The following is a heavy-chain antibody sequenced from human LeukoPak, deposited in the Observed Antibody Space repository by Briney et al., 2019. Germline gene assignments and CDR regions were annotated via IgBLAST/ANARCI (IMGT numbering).Heavy chain of an antibody. Sequence: GGSLRLSCAASGFTFSSYWMSWVRQAPGKGLEWVANIKQDGSEKYYVDSVKGRFTISRDNAKNSLYLQMNSLRAEDTAVYYCARDESRYESSGYYYGWGQGTLVTVSS. CDR3: ARDESRYESSGYYYG. CDR1: GFTFSSYW. D-gene: IGHD3-22*01. J-gene: IGHJ4*02. CDR2: IKQDGSEK. V-gene: IGHV3-7*01.